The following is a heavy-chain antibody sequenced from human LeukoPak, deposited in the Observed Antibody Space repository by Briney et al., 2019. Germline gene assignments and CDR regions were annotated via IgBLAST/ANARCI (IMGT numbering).Heavy chain of an antibody. V-gene: IGHV4-39*07. CDR3: ARVGPDYGDYVWFDP. D-gene: IGHD4-17*01. J-gene: IGHJ5*02. CDR2: IYYSGST. Sequence: SETLSLTCTVSGGSISSSSYYWGWIRQPPGKGLEWIGSIYYSGSTYYNPSLKSRVTISVDTSKNQFSLKLSSVTAADTAVYYCARVGPDYGDYVWFDPWGQGTLVTVSS. CDR1: GGSISSSSYY.